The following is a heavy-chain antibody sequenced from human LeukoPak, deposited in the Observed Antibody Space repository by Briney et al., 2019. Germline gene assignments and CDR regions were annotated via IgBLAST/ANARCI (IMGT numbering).Heavy chain of an antibody. CDR1: GFIFSNYW. V-gene: IGHV3-7*01. D-gene: IGHD2-21*01. Sequence: GGSLRLSREGSGFIFSNYWMTWVRQAPGKGLEWVANIKPDGNEEHYADSVEGRFTISRDNAKNLLYLQMNSLRAEDTAVYYCARDLDTYVVLIAYDTFDIWGQGTMVTVSS. CDR3: ARDLDTYVVLIAYDTFDI. J-gene: IGHJ3*02. CDR2: IKPDGNEE.